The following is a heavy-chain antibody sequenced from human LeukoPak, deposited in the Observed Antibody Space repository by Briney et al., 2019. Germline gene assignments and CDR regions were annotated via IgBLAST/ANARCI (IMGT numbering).Heavy chain of an antibody. CDR3: ARESAYYGSGSYGDVDY. D-gene: IGHD3-10*01. V-gene: IGHV1-3*01. CDR2: INAGNGNT. J-gene: IGHJ4*02. Sequence: GASVKVSCKASGYTFTSYAMHWVRQAPGQRLEWMGWINAGNGNTKYSQKFQGRVTMTRDTSTSTVYMELSSLRSEDTAVYYCARESAYYGSGSYGDVDYWGQGTLVTVSS. CDR1: GYTFTSYA.